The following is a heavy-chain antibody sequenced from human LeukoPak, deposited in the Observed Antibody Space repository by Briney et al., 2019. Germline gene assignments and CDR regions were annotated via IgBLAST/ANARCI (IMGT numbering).Heavy chain of an antibody. D-gene: IGHD3-9*01. CDR2: ISGSGGST. J-gene: IGHJ4*02. CDR3: AKDLVSYYDILTGYSAFDY. Sequence: GGSLRLSCAASGFTFSSYAMSWVRQAPGKGLEWVSAISGSGGSTYYADSVKGRFTISRDNSKNTLYLQMNSLRAEGTAVYYCAKDLVSYYDILTGYSAFDYWGQGTLVTVSS. V-gene: IGHV3-23*01. CDR1: GFTFSSYA.